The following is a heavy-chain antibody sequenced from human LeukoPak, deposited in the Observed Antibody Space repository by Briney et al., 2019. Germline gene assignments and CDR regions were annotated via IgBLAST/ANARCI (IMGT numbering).Heavy chain of an antibody. Sequence: PGGSLRLSCAASGFTFSSYAMSWVRQAPGKGLEWVSGISGSGDSTYHADSVKGRFTIARDNSKNTLYLKMTSLRAEDTAVYYCAKDPTAASSGSLYYFDYWGQGTLVTVSS. J-gene: IGHJ4*02. CDR2: ISGSGDST. V-gene: IGHV3-23*01. CDR1: GFTFSSYA. CDR3: AKDPTAASSGSLYYFDY. D-gene: IGHD3-22*01.